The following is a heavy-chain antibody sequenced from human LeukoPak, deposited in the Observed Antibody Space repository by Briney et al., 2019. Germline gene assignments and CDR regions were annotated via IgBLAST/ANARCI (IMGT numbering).Heavy chain of an antibody. CDR3: ARDFRDCSGGSCYPYYYYYYMDV. Sequence: QPGGSLRLSCAASGFTFSSYSMNWVRQAPGKGLEWVSYISSSSSTIYYADSVKGRFTISRDNAKNSLYLQINSLRDEDTAVYYCARDFRDCSGGSCYPYYYYYYMDVWGKGTTVTVSS. D-gene: IGHD2-15*01. V-gene: IGHV3-48*02. CDR2: ISSSSSTI. J-gene: IGHJ6*03. CDR1: GFTFSSYS.